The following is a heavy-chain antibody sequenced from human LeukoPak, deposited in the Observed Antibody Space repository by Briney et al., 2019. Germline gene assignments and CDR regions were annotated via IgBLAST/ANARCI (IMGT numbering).Heavy chain of an antibody. Sequence: ASVKVSCKSSGYTFTSYDINWVRQAPGQGLEWMGWMNPNSGNTAYAQTFQGRVTITRNTSISTAYMELSSLRSEDTAVYYCAREDYYDSGSNDYWGQGTLVTVSS. CDR2: MNPNSGNT. D-gene: IGHD3-22*01. V-gene: IGHV1-8*03. CDR1: GYTFTSYD. J-gene: IGHJ4*02. CDR3: AREDYYDSGSNDY.